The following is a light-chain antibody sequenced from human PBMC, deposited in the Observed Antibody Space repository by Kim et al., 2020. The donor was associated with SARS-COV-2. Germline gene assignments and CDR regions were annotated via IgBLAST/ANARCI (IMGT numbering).Light chain of an antibody. Sequence: EIVLTQSPGTLSLSPGERATLSCRASQSVSSSYLAWYQQKPGQAPRLLIYGASSRATGIPDRFSGSGSGTDFTFTISRLEPEDFAVYYCQQCGSSPLTFGGGTKVDIK. CDR2: GAS. V-gene: IGKV3-20*01. CDR3: QQCGSSPLT. J-gene: IGKJ4*01. CDR1: QSVSSSY.